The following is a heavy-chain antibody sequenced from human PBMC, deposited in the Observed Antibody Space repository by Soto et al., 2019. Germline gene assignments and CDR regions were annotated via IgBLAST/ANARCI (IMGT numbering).Heavy chain of an antibody. Sequence: ASVKVSCKASGYTFTSYAMNWVRQAPGQGLEWMGWINTNTGNPTYAQGFTGRFVFSLDTSVSTAYLQICSLKAEDTAVYYCARDGVSSSWYGNYYYYYYGMDVCGQGTTVTASS. V-gene: IGHV7-4-1*01. J-gene: IGHJ6*02. CDR1: GYTFTSYA. CDR3: ARDGVSSSWYGNYYYYYYGMDV. D-gene: IGHD6-13*01. CDR2: INTNTGNP.